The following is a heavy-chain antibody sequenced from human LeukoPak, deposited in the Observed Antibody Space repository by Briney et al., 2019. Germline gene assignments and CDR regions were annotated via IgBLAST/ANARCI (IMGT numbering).Heavy chain of an antibody. CDR3: AKDELVASDFTGAFDI. V-gene: IGHV3-9*03. D-gene: IGHD2-8*02. J-gene: IGHJ3*02. CDR2: ISWNSGSI. Sequence: GRSLRLSCAASGFTFDDYAMHWVRQVPGKGLEWVSGISWNSGSIDYADSVKGRFTISRDNAKNSLFLQMNSLRAEDMALYYCAKDELVASDFTGAFDIWGQGTMVTVSS. CDR1: GFTFDDYA.